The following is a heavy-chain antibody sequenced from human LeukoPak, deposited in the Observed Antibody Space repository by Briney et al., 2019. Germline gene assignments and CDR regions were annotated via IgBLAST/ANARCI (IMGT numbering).Heavy chain of an antibody. Sequence: WIAYIYYSGSTNYNPSLKSRVTISLDTSKNQFSLKLSSVTTADTAVYYCARMPDILTGLDSWGQGTLVTVSS. CDR2: IYYSGST. J-gene: IGHJ4*02. D-gene: IGHD3-9*01. CDR3: ARMPDILTGLDS. V-gene: IGHV4-59*01.